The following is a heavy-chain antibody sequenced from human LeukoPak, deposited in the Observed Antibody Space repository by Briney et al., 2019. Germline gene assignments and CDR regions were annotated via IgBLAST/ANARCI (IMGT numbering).Heavy chain of an antibody. CDR1: GFTFRSYW. CDR3: ARARTLYSGSPAHMDV. J-gene: IGHJ6*03. V-gene: IGHV3-7*01. D-gene: IGHD6-25*01. CDR2: IRQDAIEE. Sequence: GGSLRLSCAASGFTFRSYWMSWVRQSPGKGLEWVASIRQDAIEEYYADSVRGRFTISRDNAKNSLSLQMNSLRAEDTAIYYCARARTLYSGSPAHMDVWGKGTTVTVSS.